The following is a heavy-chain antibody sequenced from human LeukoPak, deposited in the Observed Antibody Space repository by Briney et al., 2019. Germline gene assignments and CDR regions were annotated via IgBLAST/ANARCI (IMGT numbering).Heavy chain of an antibody. CDR3: TADRELLWFGELLNLGY. Sequence: SVTVSCTASGFTVTISAVQWGRQARGPRREGIGWTVVGSGNTNYAQKFQERVTITSDMSTSTAYMELSSLRSEDTAVYYCTADRELLWFGELLNLGYWGQGTLVTVSS. V-gene: IGHV1-58*01. CDR2: TVVGSGNT. J-gene: IGHJ4*02. D-gene: IGHD3-10*01. CDR1: GFTVTISA.